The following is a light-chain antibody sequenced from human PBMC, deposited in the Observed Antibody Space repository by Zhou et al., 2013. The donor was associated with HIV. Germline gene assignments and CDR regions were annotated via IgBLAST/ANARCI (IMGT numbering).Light chain of an antibody. J-gene: IGKJ3*01. Sequence: EIVLTQSPGTLSLSPGERATLSCRASQSVSSSYLGWYQQKPGQAPRLLIYGASSRATGIPDRFSGSGSGTDFTLSISGLEPEDFAVYYCQQYGSSPLFTFGPGTKVDI. V-gene: IGKV3-20*01. CDR3: QQYGSSPLFT. CDR1: QSVSSSY. CDR2: GAS.